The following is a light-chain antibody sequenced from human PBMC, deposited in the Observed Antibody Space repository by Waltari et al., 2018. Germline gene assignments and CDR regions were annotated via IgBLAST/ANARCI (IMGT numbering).Light chain of an antibody. CDR3: AAWDDSLTLVV. CDR2: SSS. V-gene: IGLV1-44*01. J-gene: IGLJ2*01. CDR1: SSNIGRNS. Sequence: QSVLTQPPSASGTPGQRVTISCSGTSSNIGRNSVNWYQQLPGMAPKLLIYSSSQRPSGVPDRFSASKSGTSATLAISAPQSEDEADYYCAAWDDSLTLVVFGGGTKLTVL.